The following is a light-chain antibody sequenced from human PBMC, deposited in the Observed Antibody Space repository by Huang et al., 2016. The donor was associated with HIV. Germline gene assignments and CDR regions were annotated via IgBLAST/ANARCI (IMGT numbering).Light chain of an antibody. CDR2: DTS. CDR1: QSVGGY. J-gene: IGKJ2*01. CDR3: QQPGS. Sequence: EIVLTQSPATLSLSPGERATLSCRASQSVGGYLAWYQQKPGQGPRLLIYDTSTRATGISASFSGSGSETDFTLTISSLEPEDFAVYYCQQPGSFGQGTKVDIK. V-gene: IGKV3-11*01.